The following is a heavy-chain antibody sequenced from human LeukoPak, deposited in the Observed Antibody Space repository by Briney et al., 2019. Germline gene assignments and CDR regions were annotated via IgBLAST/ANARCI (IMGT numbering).Heavy chain of an antibody. CDR2: IYASGNT. CDR3: ARDPPVAGTS. CDR1: GGSVSSASYY. V-gene: IGHV4-61*01. D-gene: IGHD6-19*01. Sequence: PSETLSLTCTVSGGSVSSASYYWTWIRQPPGKGLEWIGYIYASGNTNYNPSLKSRVTIPVDTSKNQFSLKLSFVTAADTAVYYCARDPPVAGTSWGQGTLVTVSS. J-gene: IGHJ4*02.